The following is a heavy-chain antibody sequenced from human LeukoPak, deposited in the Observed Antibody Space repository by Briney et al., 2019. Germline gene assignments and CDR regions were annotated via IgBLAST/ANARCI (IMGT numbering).Heavy chain of an antibody. D-gene: IGHD3-10*01. CDR3: ARSYYYGSGSYYNFDY. V-gene: IGHV1-69*13. CDR1: GGTFSSYA. Sequence: SVKVSCKASGGTFSSYAISWVRQAPGQGLEWMGGIIPTFGTANYAQKFQGRVTITADESTSTAYMELSSLRSEDTVVYYCARSYYYGSGSYYNFDYWGQGTLVTVSS. CDR2: IIPTFGTA. J-gene: IGHJ4*02.